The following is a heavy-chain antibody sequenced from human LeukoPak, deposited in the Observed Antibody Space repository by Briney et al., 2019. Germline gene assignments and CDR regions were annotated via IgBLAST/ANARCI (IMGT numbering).Heavy chain of an antibody. CDR1: GFTFNNYA. Sequence: GGSLSLSCAASGFTFNNYAMSWVRQAPGKGLEWVSAISGSGTFYADSVKGRFTVSTDNSEHTLYLQMDSLRAEDTAVYYCAKGPLIKVAGTTWDFWGQGTLVTVSS. D-gene: IGHD6-19*01. CDR3: AKGPLIKVAGTTWDF. J-gene: IGHJ4*02. V-gene: IGHV3-23*01. CDR2: ISGSGT.